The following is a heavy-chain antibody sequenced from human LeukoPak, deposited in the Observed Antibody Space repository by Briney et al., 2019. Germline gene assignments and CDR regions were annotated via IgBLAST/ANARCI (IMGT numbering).Heavy chain of an antibody. J-gene: IGHJ4*02. CDR2: IIPILGIA. CDR1: GGTFSSYA. D-gene: IGHD2-21*02. CDR3: ANRVVTAGGLDYFDY. Sequence: SVKVSCKASGGTFSSYAISWVRHAPGQGLXXXXRIIPILGIANYAQKSQGRVTITADKSTSTAYMELSSLRSEDTAVYYCANRVVTAGGLDYFDYWGQGTLVTVSS. V-gene: IGHV1-69*04.